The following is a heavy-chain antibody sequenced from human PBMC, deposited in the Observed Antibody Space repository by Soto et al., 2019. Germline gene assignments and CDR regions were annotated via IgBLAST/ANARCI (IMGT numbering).Heavy chain of an antibody. J-gene: IGHJ6*03. Sequence: SQTLSLTCAISGDSVSSNSAAWNWIRQSPSRGLEWLGRTYYRSKWYNDYAVSVKSRITINPDTSKNQFSLQLNSVTPEDTAVYYCARDLLDDFWSGYHYYYMDVWGKGTTVTVSS. CDR2: TYYRSKWYN. D-gene: IGHD3-3*01. CDR3: ARDLLDDFWSGYHYYYMDV. V-gene: IGHV6-1*01. CDR1: GDSVSSNSAA.